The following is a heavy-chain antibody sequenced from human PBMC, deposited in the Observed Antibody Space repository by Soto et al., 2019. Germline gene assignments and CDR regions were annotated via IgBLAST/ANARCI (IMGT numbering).Heavy chain of an antibody. CDR1: GYTFTGYY. J-gene: IGHJ1*01. D-gene: IGHD3-9*01. Sequence: ASVKVSCKASGYTFTGYYMHWVRQAPGQGLEWMGWINPNSGGTNYAQKFQGWVTMTRDTSISTAYMELSRLRSDDTAVYYCARGSDDILTGYYSVLLQLWGQGTLVTFSS. CDR2: INPNSGGT. CDR3: ARGSDDILTGYYSVLLQL. V-gene: IGHV1-2*04.